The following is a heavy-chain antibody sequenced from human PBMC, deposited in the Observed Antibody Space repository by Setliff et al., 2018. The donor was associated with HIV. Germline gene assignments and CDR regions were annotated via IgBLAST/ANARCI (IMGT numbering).Heavy chain of an antibody. Sequence: SETLSLTCAVSGYSISSGYYWGWIRQPPGKGLEWIGSIYHSGSTSYNPSLKSRVTISLDTSKDQFSLRLSSVTAADTAVYYCARQYADPESGILDAFDIWGQGTMVTVSS. V-gene: IGHV4-38-2*01. CDR3: ARQYADPESGILDAFDI. J-gene: IGHJ3*02. CDR1: GYSISSGYY. D-gene: IGHD1-26*01. CDR2: IYHSGST.